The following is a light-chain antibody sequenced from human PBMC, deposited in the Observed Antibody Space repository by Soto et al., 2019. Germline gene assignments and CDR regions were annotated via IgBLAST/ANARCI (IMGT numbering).Light chain of an antibody. CDR3: LHEYNYPWT. Sequence: IRLTQSPSSLSASVGDSVTISCRASQSISNYLMWYQQKPGKAPNLLIFGASTLHSGVPSRFSGSGSGTRFTLTITSLQPEDVATYYCLHEYNYPWTFGQGTKVDIK. CDR1: QSISNY. V-gene: IGKV1-6*01. CDR2: GAS. J-gene: IGKJ1*01.